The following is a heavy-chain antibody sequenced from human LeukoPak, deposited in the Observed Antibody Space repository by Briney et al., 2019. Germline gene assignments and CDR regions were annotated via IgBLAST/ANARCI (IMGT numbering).Heavy chain of an antibody. V-gene: IGHV3-33*06. D-gene: IGHD6-6*01. Sequence: GRSLRLSCAAPGFTFSSYGMHWVRQAPGKGLEWAAVIWYDGNTKFYGDFVKGRFTISRDNSKNTVYLQMDSLRAEDTAVYYCAKETSSSFDYWGQGTLVTVSS. CDR1: GFTFSSYG. J-gene: IGHJ4*02. CDR3: AKETSSSFDY. CDR2: IWYDGNTK.